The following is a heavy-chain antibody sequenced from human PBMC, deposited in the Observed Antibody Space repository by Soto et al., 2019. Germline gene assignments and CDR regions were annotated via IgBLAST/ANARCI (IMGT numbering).Heavy chain of an antibody. J-gene: IGHJ4*02. V-gene: IGHV3-30-3*01. CDR2: ISYDGSNK. CDR1: GFTFSSYA. Sequence: GGSLRLSCAASGFTFSSYAMHWVRQAPGKGLEWVAVISYDGSNKYYADSVKGRFTISRDNSKNTLYLQMNSLRAEDTAVYYCARDVWDYRDYPQSGFDYWGQGTLVTVSS. D-gene: IGHD4-17*01. CDR3: ARDVWDYRDYPQSGFDY.